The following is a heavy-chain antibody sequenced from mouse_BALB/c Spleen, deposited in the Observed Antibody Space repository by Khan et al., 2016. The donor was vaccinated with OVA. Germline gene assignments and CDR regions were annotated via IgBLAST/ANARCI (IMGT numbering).Heavy chain of an antibody. V-gene: IGHV1S136*01. CDR3: ARGNWQSYYFDY. Sequence: VQLKQSGPELVKPGASVKMSCKASGYTFTNYVLHWVKQKPGQGLEWIGYINPYNGGTKYNEKFKGKATLTSDKSSITAYMELSSLTSEDSAVYYGARGNWQSYYFDYGGQGTTLTLSS. CDR1: GYTFTNYV. D-gene: IGHD4-1*01. J-gene: IGHJ2*01. CDR2: INPYNGGT.